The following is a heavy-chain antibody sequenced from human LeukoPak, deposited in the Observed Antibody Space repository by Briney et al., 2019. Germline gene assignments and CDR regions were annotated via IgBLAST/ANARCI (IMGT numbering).Heavy chain of an antibody. CDR3: ARGPMIRGVIISSMYYFDY. Sequence: SETLSLTCTVSGGSISSYYWSWIRQPPGKGLEWIGYIYYSGSTNYNPSLKSRVTISVDTSKNQFSLKLSSVTAADTAVYYCARGPMIRGVIISSMYYFDYWGQGTLVTVSS. CDR2: IYYSGST. J-gene: IGHJ4*02. CDR1: GGSISSYY. D-gene: IGHD3-10*01. V-gene: IGHV4-59*01.